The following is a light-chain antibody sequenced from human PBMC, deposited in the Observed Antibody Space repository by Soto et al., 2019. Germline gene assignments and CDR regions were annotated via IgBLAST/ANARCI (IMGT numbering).Light chain of an antibody. CDR1: SSDVGGYNY. CDR3: SSYTSSSTLGV. J-gene: IGLJ2*01. V-gene: IGLV2-14*01. Sequence: QSVLTQPASVSGSPGQSITISCTGTSSDVGGYNYVSWYQQHPVKAPKLMIYDVSNRPSGVSNRFSGSKSGNTASLTISGLQAEDEADYYCSSYTSSSTLGVFGGGTKLTVL. CDR2: DVS.